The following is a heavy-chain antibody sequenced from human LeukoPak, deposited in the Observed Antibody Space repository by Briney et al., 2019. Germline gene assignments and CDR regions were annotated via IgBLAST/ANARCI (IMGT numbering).Heavy chain of an antibody. CDR2: ISYDGSNK. V-gene: IGHV3-30-3*01. Sequence: GGSLRLSCAASGFTFSSYNMHWVRQAPGKGLEWVAVISYDGSNKYYADSVKGRFTISRDNSKNTLYLQMNSLRAEDTAVYYCARGSAGIFDYWGQGTLVTVSS. CDR3: ARGSAGIFDY. CDR1: GFTFSSYN. D-gene: IGHD6-13*01. J-gene: IGHJ4*02.